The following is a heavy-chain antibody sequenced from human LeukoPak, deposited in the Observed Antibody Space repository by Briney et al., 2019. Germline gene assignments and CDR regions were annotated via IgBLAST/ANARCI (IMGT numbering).Heavy chain of an antibody. CDR3: ARESCSGGRCFLHDAFDF. V-gene: IGHV3-21*06. CDR2: ISGNGGST. J-gene: IGHJ3*01. CDR1: GFTFSSYG. Sequence: GGSLRLSCAASGFTFSSYGMNWVRQAPGKGLEWVSGISGNGGSTYYADSVKGRFTISRDNAKNSLYLQMNSLRAEDTAVYYCARESCSGGRCFLHDAFDFWGQGTMVTVSS. D-gene: IGHD2-15*01.